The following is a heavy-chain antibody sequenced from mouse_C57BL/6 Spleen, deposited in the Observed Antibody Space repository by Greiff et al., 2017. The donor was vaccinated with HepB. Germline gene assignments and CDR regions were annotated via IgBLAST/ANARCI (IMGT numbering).Heavy chain of an antibody. CDR1: GFTFTDYY. J-gene: IGHJ3*01. Sequence: EVQGVESGGGLVQPGGSLSLSCAASGFTFTDYYMSWVRQPPGKALEWLGFIRNKANGYTTEYSASVKGRFTISRDNSQSILYLQMNALRAEDSATYYCARSNYYGSSLAYWGQGTLVTVSA. D-gene: IGHD1-1*01. CDR3: ARSNYYGSSLAY. V-gene: IGHV7-3*01. CDR2: IRNKANGYTT.